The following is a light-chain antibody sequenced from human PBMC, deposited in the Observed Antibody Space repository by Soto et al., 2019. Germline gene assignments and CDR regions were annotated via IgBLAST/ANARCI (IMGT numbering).Light chain of an antibody. J-gene: IGLJ2*01. CDR3: CAFTNTFTLV. CDR1: SSDVGDYKY. V-gene: IGLV2-14*01. Sequence: QSVLTQPASVSGSPGQSMTISCTGTSSDVGDYKYVSWYQQHPGEAPKLMMYEVSHRPSGISSRFSGSKSGNTASLTISGLQAEDEAQYYCCAFTNTFTLVFGGGTK. CDR2: EVS.